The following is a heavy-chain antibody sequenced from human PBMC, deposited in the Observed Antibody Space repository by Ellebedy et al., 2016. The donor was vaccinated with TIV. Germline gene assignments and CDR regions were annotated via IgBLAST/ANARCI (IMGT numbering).Heavy chain of an antibody. CDR2: VRYDASDK. J-gene: IGHJ4*02. CDR3: ASRPGI. CDR1: GFTFSSYW. D-gene: IGHD3-10*01. Sequence: GGSLRLSCAASGFTFSSYWMSWVRQAPGKGLEWVAFVRYDASDKYYAGSVKGRFTISRDNSKNTLYLQMNSLRAEDTAVYYCASRPGIWGQGTLVTVSS. V-gene: IGHV3-30*02.